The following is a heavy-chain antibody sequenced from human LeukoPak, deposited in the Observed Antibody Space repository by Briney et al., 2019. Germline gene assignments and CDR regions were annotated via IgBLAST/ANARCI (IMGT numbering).Heavy chain of an antibody. CDR1: GGSISSGGYY. CDR3: ARGGLAAATLWFDP. J-gene: IGHJ5*02. V-gene: IGHV4-31*03. D-gene: IGHD2-15*01. CDR2: IYYSGST. Sequence: PSQTLSLTCTVSGGSISSGGYYWSWIRQHPGKGLEWIGYIYYSGSTYYNPSLKSRVTISVDTSKNQFSLKLSSVTAADTAVYYCARGGLAAATLWFDPWGQGTLVTVSS.